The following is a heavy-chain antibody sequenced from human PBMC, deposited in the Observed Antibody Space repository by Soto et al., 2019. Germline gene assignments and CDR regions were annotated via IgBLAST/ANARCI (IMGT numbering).Heavy chain of an antibody. CDR1: GFTFSSHW. CDR2: ISGDGRTT. Sequence: EVQLVESGGGLVQPGGSLRLSCAASGFTFSSHWMNWVRQAPGKGLVWVSRISGDGRTTSHADSVKGRFTISRDNAKNTLYRQVNSLRVEDTAVYYCARGVPNCSSSSCYFDFWGQGILVTVSS. D-gene: IGHD2-2*01. V-gene: IGHV3-74*02. J-gene: IGHJ4*02. CDR3: ARGVPNCSSSSCYFDF.